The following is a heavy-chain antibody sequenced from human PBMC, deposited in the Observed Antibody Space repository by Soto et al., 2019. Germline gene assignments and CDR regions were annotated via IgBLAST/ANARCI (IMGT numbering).Heavy chain of an antibody. D-gene: IGHD6-13*01. Sequence: GSLRLSCAASGFTFSSYDMHWVRQATGKGLEWVSAIGTAGDTYYPGSVKGRFTISRENAKNSLYLQMNSLRAGDTAVYYCARAKRPRYSSSWYPDYYYYGMDVWGQGTTVTVSS. CDR2: IGTAGDT. CDR3: ARAKRPRYSSSWYPDYYYYGMDV. J-gene: IGHJ6*02. V-gene: IGHV3-13*01. CDR1: GFTFSSYD.